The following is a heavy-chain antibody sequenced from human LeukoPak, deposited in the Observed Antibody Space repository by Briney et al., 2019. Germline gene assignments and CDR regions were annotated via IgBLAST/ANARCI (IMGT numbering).Heavy chain of an antibody. CDR3: ASSRGSGSYYNGRTRYYFDY. Sequence: ASVKVSCKASGYTFTGYYMHWVRQAPGQGLEWMGRINPNSGGTNYAQKFQGRVTMTRDTSISTAYMELRSLRSDDTAVYYCASSRGSGSYYNGRTRYYFDYWGQGTLVTVSS. V-gene: IGHV1-2*06. J-gene: IGHJ4*02. D-gene: IGHD3-10*01. CDR1: GYTFTGYY. CDR2: INPNSGGT.